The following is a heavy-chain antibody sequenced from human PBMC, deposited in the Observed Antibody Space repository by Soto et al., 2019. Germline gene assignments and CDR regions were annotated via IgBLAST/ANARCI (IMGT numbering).Heavy chain of an antibody. Sequence: EVQLVESGGGLVQPGGSLRLSCAASGFTFSNNGMNWVRQAPGKGLEWVSFISLGGTTIYYADSVEGPFTISRAQAKSALYLQMNSLRDEDTAVYYCARDWGIYDSDSSAYVPHLDYWGQGTLVTVSS. CDR1: GFTFSNNG. CDR3: ARDWGIYDSDSSAYVPHLDY. CDR2: ISLGGTTI. V-gene: IGHV3-48*02. D-gene: IGHD3-22*01. J-gene: IGHJ4*02.